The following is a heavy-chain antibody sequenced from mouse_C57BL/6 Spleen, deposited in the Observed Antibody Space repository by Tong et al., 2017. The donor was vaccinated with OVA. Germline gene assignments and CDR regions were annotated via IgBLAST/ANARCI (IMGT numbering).Heavy chain of an antibody. D-gene: IGHD2-3*01. CDR2: ISSGGSYT. J-gene: IGHJ4*01. V-gene: IGHV5-6*01. CDR1: GFTFSSYG. Sequence: EVQLQESGGDLVKPGGSLKLSCAASGFTFSSYGMSWVRQTPDKRLEWVATISSGGSYTYYPDSVKGRFTISRDNAKNTLYLQMSSLKSEDTAMYYCAYDGYYDRYAMDYWGQGTSVTVSS. CDR3: AYDGYYDRYAMDY.